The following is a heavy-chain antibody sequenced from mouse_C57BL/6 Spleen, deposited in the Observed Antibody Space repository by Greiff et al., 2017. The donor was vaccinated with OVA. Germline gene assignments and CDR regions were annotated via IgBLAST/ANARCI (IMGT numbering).Heavy chain of an antibody. J-gene: IGHJ1*03. D-gene: IGHD1-1*01. Sequence: VQLQESGPELVKPGASVKLSCKASGYTFTSYDINWVKQRPGQGLEWIGWIYPRDGSTKYNEKFKGKATLTVDTSSSTAYMELHSLTSEDSAVYFCARRGLDYGSSDWYFDVWGTGTTVTVSS. CDR3: ARRGLDYGSSDWYFDV. CDR1: GYTFTSYD. V-gene: IGHV1-85*01. CDR2: IYPRDGST.